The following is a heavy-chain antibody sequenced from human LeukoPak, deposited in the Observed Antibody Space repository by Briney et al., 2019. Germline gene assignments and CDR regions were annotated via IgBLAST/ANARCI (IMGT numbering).Heavy chain of an antibody. J-gene: IGHJ4*02. CDR1: GYTFTSYD. CDR3: ARESVDRDSSSHEDY. Sequence: ASVKVSCKASGYTFTSYDINWVRQAPGQGLEWMGIINPSGGSTSYAQKFQGRVTMTRDTSTSTVYMELSSLRSEDTAVYYCARESVDRDSSSHEDYWGQGTLVTVSS. D-gene: IGHD6-13*01. V-gene: IGHV1-46*01. CDR2: INPSGGST.